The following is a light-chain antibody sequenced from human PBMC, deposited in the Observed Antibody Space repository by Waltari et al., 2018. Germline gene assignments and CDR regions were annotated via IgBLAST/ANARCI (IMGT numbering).Light chain of an antibody. CDR1: SEHSNSA. Sequence: QLVLTQAPSASASPGASVKLTCTLSSEHSNSAVAWHQHQPDRSPRYLMKVTSSGDYTKEDGIPDRFSGSSSGAERYLTISSLQSEDEADYYCQTWGTGIWVFGGGTKVTVL. CDR3: QTWGTGIWV. V-gene: IGLV4-69*01. CDR2: VTSSGDY. J-gene: IGLJ3*02.